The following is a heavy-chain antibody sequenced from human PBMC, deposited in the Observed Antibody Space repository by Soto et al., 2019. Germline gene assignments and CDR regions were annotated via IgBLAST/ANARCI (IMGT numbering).Heavy chain of an antibody. CDR3: ARKGQWLAAGWFDP. Sequence: GASVKVSCKASGYTFTSYDINWVRQATGQGLEWMGWMNPNSGNTGYAQKFQGRVTMTRNTSISTAYMELSSLRSEDTAVYYCARKGQWLAAGWFDPWGQGTLVTVSS. CDR2: MNPNSGNT. CDR1: GYTFTSYD. J-gene: IGHJ5*02. D-gene: IGHD6-19*01. V-gene: IGHV1-8*01.